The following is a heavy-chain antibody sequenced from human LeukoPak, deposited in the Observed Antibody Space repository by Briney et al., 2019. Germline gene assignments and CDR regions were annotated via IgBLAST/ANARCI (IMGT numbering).Heavy chain of an antibody. J-gene: IGHJ4*02. D-gene: IGHD4-17*01. Sequence: GGSLRLSCAASGFTFSSHAMHWVRQAPGKGLEWVAVISYGGSNKYYADSVKGRFTISRDNSKNTLYLQMNSLRAEDTAVYYCARENLRYGFRFDYWGQGTLVTVSS. CDR2: ISYGGSNK. V-gene: IGHV3-30-3*01. CDR1: GFTFSSHA. CDR3: ARENLRYGFRFDY.